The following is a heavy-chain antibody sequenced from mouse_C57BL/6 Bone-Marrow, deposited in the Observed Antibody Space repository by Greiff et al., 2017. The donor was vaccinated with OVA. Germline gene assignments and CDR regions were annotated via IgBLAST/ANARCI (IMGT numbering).Heavy chain of an antibody. Sequence: EVQLVESEGGLVQPGSSMKLSCTASGFTFSDYYMAWVRQVPEKGLEWVANINYDGSSTYYLDSLKSRFIISRDNAKNILYLQMSSLKSEDTATYYCARDRLRYWYFDVWGTGTTVTVSS. J-gene: IGHJ1*03. CDR1: GFTFSDYY. CDR3: ARDRLRYWYFDV. CDR2: INYDGSST. D-gene: IGHD1-1*01. V-gene: IGHV5-16*01.